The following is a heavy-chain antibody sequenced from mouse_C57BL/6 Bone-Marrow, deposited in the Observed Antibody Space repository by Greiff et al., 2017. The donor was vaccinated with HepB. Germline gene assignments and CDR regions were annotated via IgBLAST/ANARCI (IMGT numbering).Heavy chain of an antibody. CDR2: IYPGNSDT. CDR3: TREGVYYGNYVGWFAY. D-gene: IGHD2-1*01. CDR1: GYTFTSYW. V-gene: IGHV1-5*01. Sequence: EVQLQQSGTVLARPGASVKMSCKTSGYTFTSYWMHWVKQRPGQGLEWIGAIYPGNSDTSYNQKFKGKAKLTAVTSASTAYMELSSLTNEDSAVYYCTREGVYYGNYVGWFAYWGQGTRVTVSA. J-gene: IGHJ3*01.